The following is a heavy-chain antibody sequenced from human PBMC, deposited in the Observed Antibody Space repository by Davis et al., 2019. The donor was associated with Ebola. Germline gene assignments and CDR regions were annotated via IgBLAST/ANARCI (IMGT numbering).Heavy chain of an antibody. CDR2: IYPGDSDT. D-gene: IGHD6-13*01. Sequence: GESLKISCTASGYSFTSYWIGWVRQIPGKGLEWMGIIYPGDSDTRYTPSFQGQVTISADNSISTAYLQWSSLKASDTAMYYCARQYSSSWYDSYYYYGMDVWGQGTTVTVSS. CDR1: GYSFTSYW. CDR3: ARQYSSSWYDSYYYYGMDV. J-gene: IGHJ6*02. V-gene: IGHV5-51*01.